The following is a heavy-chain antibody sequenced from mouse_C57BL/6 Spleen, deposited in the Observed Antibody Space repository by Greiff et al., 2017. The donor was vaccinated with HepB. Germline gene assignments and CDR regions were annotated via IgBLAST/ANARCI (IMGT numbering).Heavy chain of an antibody. CDR1: GYTFTDYY. Sequence: VQLQQSGPELVKPGASVKISCKASGYTFTDYYMNWVKQSHGKSLEWIGDINPNNGGTSYNQKFKGKATLTVDKSSSTAYMELRSLTSEDSAVYYCARWLRGDYYAMDYWGQGTSVTVSS. J-gene: IGHJ4*01. CDR2: INPNNGGT. D-gene: IGHD2-2*01. CDR3: ARWLRGDYYAMDY. V-gene: IGHV1-26*01.